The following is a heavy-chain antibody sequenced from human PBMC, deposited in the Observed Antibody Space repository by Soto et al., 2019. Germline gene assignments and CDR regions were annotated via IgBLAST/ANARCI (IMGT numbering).Heavy chain of an antibody. Sequence: SETLSLTCPVSGGSIRSAGYYWSWIRQHPGKGLEWIGYIYYSGSTYYNPSLKSRVTISVDTSKTQFSLKLSSVTAADPAVYYCARYGSGSYYPTTFDYWGQGTLVTVSS. D-gene: IGHD3-10*01. J-gene: IGHJ4*02. CDR3: ARYGSGSYYPTTFDY. V-gene: IGHV4-31*03. CDR2: IYYSGST. CDR1: GGSIRSAGYY.